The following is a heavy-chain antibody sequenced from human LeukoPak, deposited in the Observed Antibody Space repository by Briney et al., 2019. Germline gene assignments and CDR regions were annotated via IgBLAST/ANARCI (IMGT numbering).Heavy chain of an antibody. CDR2: FYIGGNT. V-gene: IGHV3-53*01. Sequence: GGSLRLSCAASGFSVSSNYMSWVRQAPGKGLEWVSVFYIGGNTYYADSVKGRFTISRDNAKNTLNLQMNSLRAEDTAVYYCAGDLGQYYDTSDNWFDPWGQGTLVTVSS. J-gene: IGHJ5*02. CDR1: GFSVSSNY. D-gene: IGHD3-22*01. CDR3: AGDLGQYYDTSDNWFDP.